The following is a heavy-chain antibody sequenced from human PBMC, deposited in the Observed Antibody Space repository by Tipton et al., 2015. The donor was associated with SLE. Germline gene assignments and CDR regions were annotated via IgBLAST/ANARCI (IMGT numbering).Heavy chain of an antibody. Sequence: SLRLSCAASGFTFSSYAMNWVRQPPGKGLEWVSSISLSSSQIYYTDSVRGRFTISRDNAKNSLYPQMNSLRAEDTALYYCTKSDISSWTAFDIWGQGTMVTVSS. CDR2: ISLSSSQI. D-gene: IGHD6-13*01. CDR3: TKSDISSWTAFDI. V-gene: IGHV3-21*01. J-gene: IGHJ3*02. CDR1: GFTFSSYA.